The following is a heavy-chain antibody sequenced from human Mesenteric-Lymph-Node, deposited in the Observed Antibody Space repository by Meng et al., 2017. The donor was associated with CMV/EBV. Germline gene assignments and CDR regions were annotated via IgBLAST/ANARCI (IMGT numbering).Heavy chain of an antibody. CDR1: GGSVSRGSYS. CDR2: IYYSGST. V-gene: IGHV4-61*01. Sequence: SGGSVSRGSYSWSWIRQPPGKGLEWIGYIYYSGSTNYNPSLKSRVTISVDTSKNQFSLKLSSVTAADTAVYYCARDGYYDFWSGYLRYWGQGTLVTVSS. D-gene: IGHD3-3*01. J-gene: IGHJ4*02. CDR3: ARDGYYDFWSGYLRY.